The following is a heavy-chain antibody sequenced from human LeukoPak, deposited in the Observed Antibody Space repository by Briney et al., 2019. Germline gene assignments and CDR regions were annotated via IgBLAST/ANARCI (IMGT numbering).Heavy chain of an antibody. Sequence: SETLSLTCTVSGGSISGYYWSWIRQPAGKGLEWIGRIYSSGSTNYNPPLKSRVTMSIDTSKNQFSLKLSSVTAADTAFYYCARDTKFSPWGQGTLVTVSS. CDR3: ARDTKFSP. V-gene: IGHV4-4*07. D-gene: IGHD3-3*01. J-gene: IGHJ5*02. CDR1: GGSISGYY. CDR2: IYSSGST.